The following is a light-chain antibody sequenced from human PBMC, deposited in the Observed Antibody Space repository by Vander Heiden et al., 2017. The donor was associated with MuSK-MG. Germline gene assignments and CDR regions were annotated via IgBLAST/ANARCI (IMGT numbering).Light chain of an antibody. CDR2: AGS. CDR3: SAYTSSRPYV. V-gene: IGLV2-14*03. CDR1: SSDVGGYNY. J-gene: IGLJ1*01. Sequence: QSALTQPASVSGSPGQSITISCTGTSSDVGGYNYVSWYQQHPGKAPKLMIYAGSNRPSGVSNRVSGSKSGNTASLTISGLQAEEEADYYCSAYTSSRPYVFGTGTKVTVL.